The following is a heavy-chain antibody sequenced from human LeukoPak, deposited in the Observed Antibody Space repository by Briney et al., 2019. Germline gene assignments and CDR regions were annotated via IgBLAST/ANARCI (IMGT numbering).Heavy chain of an antibody. CDR1: GGSISRSYYY. D-gene: IGHD3-22*01. CDR3: ARDQDSITMIAALDY. Sequence: SETLSLTCTVSGGSISRSYYYWRWIRQPPGKGLEWIGTIYYSGNTYYNPSLQSRVTISVDTSKNQFSLKLSSVTAADTAVYYCARDQDSITMIAALDYWGQGTLVTVSS. CDR2: IYYSGNT. J-gene: IGHJ4*02. V-gene: IGHV4-39*02.